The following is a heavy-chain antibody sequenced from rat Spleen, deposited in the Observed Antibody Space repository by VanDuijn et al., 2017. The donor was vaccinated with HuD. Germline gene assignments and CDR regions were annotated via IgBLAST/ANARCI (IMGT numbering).Heavy chain of an antibody. CDR3: ARHDYYDGYYDVMDA. CDR1: GFTFNNYG. V-gene: IGHV5S13*01. CDR2: ISTGGTGT. D-gene: IGHD1-12*03. J-gene: IGHJ4*01. Sequence: EVQLVESGGGLVQPGRSLKLSCAASGFTFNNYGMAWVRQPPTKGLEWVASISTGGTGTYYRDSVKGRFTISRDNAKSTLYLQMDSLRSEDTATYYCARHDYYDGYYDVMDAWGQGASVTVSS.